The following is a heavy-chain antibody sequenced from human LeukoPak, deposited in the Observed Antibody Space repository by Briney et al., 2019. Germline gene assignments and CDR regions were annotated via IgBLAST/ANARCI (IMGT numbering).Heavy chain of an antibody. J-gene: IGHJ4*02. Sequence: ASVKVSCKASGGTFSSYAISWVRQAPGQGLEWMGGIIPIFGTANYAQKFQGRVTITTDESTNTAYMELSSLRSEDTAVYYCARGRPPAVNSGSELFDYWGQGTLVTVSS. CDR3: ARGRPPAVNSGSELFDY. V-gene: IGHV1-69*05. CDR2: IIPIFGTA. CDR1: GGTFSSYA. D-gene: IGHD1-26*01.